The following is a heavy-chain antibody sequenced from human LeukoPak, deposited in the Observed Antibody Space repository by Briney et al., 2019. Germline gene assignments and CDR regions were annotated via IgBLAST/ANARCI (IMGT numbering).Heavy chain of an antibody. CDR1: GFIVSNNY. J-gene: IGHJ4*02. CDR2: LYNAGST. V-gene: IGHV3-53*01. Sequence: GGSLRLSCVASGFIVSNNYMSWVRQAPGKGLEWVSVLYNAGSTYYADSVKGRFTISRDNSKNTLYLQMYSLRAEDTAVYYCAKEDTSRFDYWGQGTLVTVSS. CDR3: AKEDTSRFDY. D-gene: IGHD5-18*01.